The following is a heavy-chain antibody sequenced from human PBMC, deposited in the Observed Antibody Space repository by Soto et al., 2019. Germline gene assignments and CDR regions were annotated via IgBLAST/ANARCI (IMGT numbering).Heavy chain of an antibody. CDR3: ARAESGGIQVWFF. V-gene: IGHV1-69*13. CDR1: GGTFSTHI. Sequence: SVKVSCKASGGTFSTHIINWVRQAPGQGLEWMGGIIPLFGTASYAQKFRDRVSITADGSTYTAYMELSSLRSEDTAVYYCARAESGGIQVWFFWGQGTLVTVSS. CDR2: IIPLFGTA. J-gene: IGHJ1*01. D-gene: IGHD5-18*01.